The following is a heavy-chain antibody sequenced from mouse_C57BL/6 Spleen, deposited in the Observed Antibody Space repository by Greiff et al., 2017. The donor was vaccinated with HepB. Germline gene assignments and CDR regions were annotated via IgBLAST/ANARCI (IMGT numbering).Heavy chain of an antibody. CDR2: IHPNSGST. V-gene: IGHV1-64*01. D-gene: IGHD3-2*01. J-gene: IGHJ1*03. Sequence: QVQLKQPGAELVKPGASVKLSCKASGYTFTSYWMHWVKQRPGQGLEWIGMIHPNSGSTNYNEKFKSKATLTVDKSSSTAYMQLSSLTSEDSAVYYCARSTAHWYFDVWGTGTTVTVSS. CDR3: ARSTAHWYFDV. CDR1: GYTFTSYW.